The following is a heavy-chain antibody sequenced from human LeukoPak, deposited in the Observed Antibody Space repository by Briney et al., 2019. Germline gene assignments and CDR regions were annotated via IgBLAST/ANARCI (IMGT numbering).Heavy chain of an antibody. J-gene: IGHJ4*02. V-gene: IGHV3-30-3*01. CDR3: ARALNYGSGAIDY. Sequence: PGGSLRLSCAASGFTFSSYAMHWVRQAPGKGLEWVAVISYDGNNKDYADSVKGQFTISRDNSKNTLYLQMNSLRAEDTAVYYCARALNYGSGAIDYWGQGTLVTVSS. CDR1: GFTFSSYA. D-gene: IGHD3-10*01. CDR2: ISYDGNNK.